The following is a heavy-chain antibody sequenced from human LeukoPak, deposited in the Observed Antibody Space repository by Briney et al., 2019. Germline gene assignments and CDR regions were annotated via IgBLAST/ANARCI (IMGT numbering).Heavy chain of an antibody. V-gene: IGHV3-74*01. J-gene: IGHJ4*02. Sequence: GGSLRLSCAASGNYWMHWVRQAPGMGLVWVSRLPPDELGIIYADSVKGRFTVSRDNAKNTVYLQMNNLRVDDTAMYYCVGTIASRGSEYWGQGALVTVSS. CDR1: GNYW. CDR2: LPPDELGI. D-gene: IGHD6-6*01. CDR3: VGTIASRGSEY.